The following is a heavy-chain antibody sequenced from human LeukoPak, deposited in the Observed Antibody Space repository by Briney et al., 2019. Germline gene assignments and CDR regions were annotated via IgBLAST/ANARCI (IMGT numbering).Heavy chain of an antibody. J-gene: IGHJ4*02. D-gene: IGHD2-2*01. CDR2: ISSSSSTI. Sequence: GGSLRLSCAASGFTFSSYSMNWVRQAPGKGLEWVSYISSSSSTIYYADSVKGRLTISRDNAKNSLFLQMNSLSDEDTAVYYCASEYCSSTSCYGFDYWGQGTLVTVSS. CDR1: GFTFSSYS. V-gene: IGHV3-48*02. CDR3: ASEYCSSTSCYGFDY.